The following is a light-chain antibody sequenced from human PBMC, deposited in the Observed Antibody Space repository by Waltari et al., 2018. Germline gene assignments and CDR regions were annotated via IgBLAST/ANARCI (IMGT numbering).Light chain of an antibody. V-gene: IGLV2-23*02. Sequence: QSALTQPASVSGSPGQSITISCTGTSSAGGGYHYVSWYQQHPGKAPKLMIYDVSKRPSGVSNRFSGSKSGNTASLTISGLQAEDEADYYCCSYAGSSTVVFGGGTKLTVL. CDR1: SSAGGGYHY. J-gene: IGLJ2*01. CDR2: DVS. CDR3: CSYAGSSTVV.